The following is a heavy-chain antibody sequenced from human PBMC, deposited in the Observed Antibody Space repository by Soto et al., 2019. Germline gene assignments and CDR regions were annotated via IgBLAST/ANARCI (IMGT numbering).Heavy chain of an antibody. J-gene: IGHJ4*02. CDR3: AKTITVPPSDDSRGRGALIDH. CDR1: GFTFSSSA. V-gene: IGHV3-23*01. Sequence: DVQLLESGGALVQPGGSLRLSCVASGFTFSSSAMNWVRQAPGKGLEWVSTISGSGVAKYYADSVKGRFTISRDNSNNTVSLQMNSLRAEDAAVYYCAKTITVPPSDDSRGRGALIDHWGQGTLVTVSS. CDR2: ISGSGVAK. D-gene: IGHD6-19*01.